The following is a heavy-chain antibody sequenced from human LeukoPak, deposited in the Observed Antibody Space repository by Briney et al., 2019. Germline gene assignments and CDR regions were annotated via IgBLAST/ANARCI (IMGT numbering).Heavy chain of an antibody. D-gene: IGHD2-2*03. J-gene: IGHJ4*02. CDR2: ISSDGSSS. CDR1: GFTFSSYW. Sequence: PGGSLRLSCAASGFTFSSYWMHWVRQAPGKGLGWVSRISSDGSSSRYADSVKGRFTISRDNAKNTLYLQMNSLRAEDTAVYYCTSPGYCSSTSCPFDYWGRGTLVTVSS. V-gene: IGHV3-74*01. CDR3: TSPGYCSSTSCPFDY.